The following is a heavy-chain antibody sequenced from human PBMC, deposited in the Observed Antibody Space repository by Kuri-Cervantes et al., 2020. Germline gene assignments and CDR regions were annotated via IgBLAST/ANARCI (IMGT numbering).Heavy chain of an antibody. Sequence: GESLKISCAASGFTFSSYAMHWVRQAPGKGLEWVAVIWYDGSNKYYADSVKGRFTISRGNSKNTLYLQMNSLRAEDTAVYYCAKDIGQIYYYYYGMDVWGQGPTVTVSS. D-gene: IGHD1-26*01. CDR1: GFTFSSYA. CDR3: AKDIGQIYYYYYGMDV. CDR2: IWYDGSNK. V-gene: IGHV3-30*02. J-gene: IGHJ6*02.